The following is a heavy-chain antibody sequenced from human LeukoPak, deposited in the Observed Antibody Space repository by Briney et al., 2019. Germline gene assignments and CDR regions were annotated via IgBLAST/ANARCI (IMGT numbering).Heavy chain of an antibody. V-gene: IGHV1-2*02. CDR3: ARGWSRCSSGWKYYFDY. Sequence: GASVKVSCKASEYIFICYYMHWVRQAPGQGLEWMGWINPNSGGTNYAQKFQGRVTMTRDTSISTAYMELSRLRSDDTAVYYCARGWSRCSSGWKYYFDYWGQGTLVTVSS. CDR2: INPNSGGT. CDR1: EYIFICYY. J-gene: IGHJ4*02. D-gene: IGHD6-19*01.